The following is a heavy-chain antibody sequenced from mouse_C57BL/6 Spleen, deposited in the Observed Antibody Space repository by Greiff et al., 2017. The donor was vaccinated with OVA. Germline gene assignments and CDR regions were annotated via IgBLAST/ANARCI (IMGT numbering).Heavy chain of an antibody. V-gene: IGHV1-26*01. CDR3: ARGGDYDYFDC. CDR1: GYTFTDYY. Sequence: EVQLQQSGPELVKPGASVKISCKASGYTFTDYYMNWVKQSHGKSLEWIGDINPNNGGTSYNQKFKGKATLTVDKSSSTAYMELRSLTSEDSAVYYCARGGDYDYFDCWGQGTTLTVSS. CDR2: INPNNGGT. J-gene: IGHJ2*01. D-gene: IGHD2-4*01.